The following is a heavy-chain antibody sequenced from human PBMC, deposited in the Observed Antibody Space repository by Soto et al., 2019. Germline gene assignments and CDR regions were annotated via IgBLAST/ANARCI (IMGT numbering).Heavy chain of an antibody. D-gene: IGHD3-3*01. Sequence: SETLSLTCIASGGSISNSYYSWSWIRQAPGKGLEWIGYIYYSGRTNYNPSLKSRVTISVDTSKNQFSLKLSSVTAADTAVYYCAREWRANWFDPWGQGTLVTVSS. V-gene: IGHV4-61*01. J-gene: IGHJ5*02. CDR3: AREWRANWFDP. CDR2: IYYSGRT. CDR1: GGSISNSYYS.